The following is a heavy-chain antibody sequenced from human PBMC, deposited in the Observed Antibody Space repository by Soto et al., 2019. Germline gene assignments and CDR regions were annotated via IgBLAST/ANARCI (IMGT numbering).Heavy chain of an antibody. CDR1: GGSISSSSYY. J-gene: IGHJ4*02. CDR3: ARQPVGDTYYFDY. CDR2: IYYSGST. V-gene: IGHV4-39*01. Sequence: QLQLQESGPGLVKPSETLSLTCTVSGGSISSSSYYWGWIRQPPGKGLERIGSIYYSGSTYYNPSLKSRVTISVDTSKNQFSLKLSSVTAADTAVYYCARQPVGDTYYFDYWGQGTLVTVSS. D-gene: IGHD3-16*01.